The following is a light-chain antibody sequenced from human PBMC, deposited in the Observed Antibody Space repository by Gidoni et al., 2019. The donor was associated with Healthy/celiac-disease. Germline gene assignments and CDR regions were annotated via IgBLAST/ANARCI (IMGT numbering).Light chain of an antibody. CDR3: QQFNSFPYT. Sequence: AIQMTQSPSSLSASVGDRVTITCRASQGISSALAWYQQKPGKPPRLLIYDASSLESGVPSRFGVSGSGTDFTLTIDSLQPEDFATYYCQQFNSFPYTFXQXTKLEIK. J-gene: IGKJ2*01. CDR1: QGISSA. CDR2: DAS. V-gene: IGKV1-13*02.